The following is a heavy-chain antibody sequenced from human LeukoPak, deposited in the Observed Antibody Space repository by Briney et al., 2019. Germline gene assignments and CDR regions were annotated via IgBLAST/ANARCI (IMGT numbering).Heavy chain of an antibody. V-gene: IGHV3-49*04. Sequence: GGSLRLSCKSSGFTFGDYSMTWVREAPGKGLEWVGFIRSKAYGGTTEYAASVKGRFTISRDDSKSIAYLQMNSLKTEDTAVYHCASRSGRQWLPYFDYWGQGTLVTVSS. D-gene: IGHD1-26*01. CDR1: GFTFGDYS. CDR3: ASRSGRQWLPYFDY. J-gene: IGHJ4*02. CDR2: IRSKAYGGTT.